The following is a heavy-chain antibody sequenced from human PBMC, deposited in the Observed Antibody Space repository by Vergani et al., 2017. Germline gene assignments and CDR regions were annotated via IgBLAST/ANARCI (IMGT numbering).Heavy chain of an antibody. CDR1: GFSFNSYG. V-gene: IGHV3-74*03. CDR2: IKSDGSIT. Sequence: DVHLAESGGGFFQPGGSLRLSCSASGFSFNSYGMHWVRQVPGKGLLWVSRIKSDGSITAYADSVKGRFTISRDNAQNTLYLQMNSLRVEDTGVYYCASAGCTGTCYMSNWLDSWGQGTLVTVSS. CDR3: ASAGCTGTCYMSNWLDS. D-gene: IGHD3-10*02. J-gene: IGHJ5*01.